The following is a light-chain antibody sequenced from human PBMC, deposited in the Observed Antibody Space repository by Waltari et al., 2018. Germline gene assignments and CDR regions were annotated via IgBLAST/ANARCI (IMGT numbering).Light chain of an antibody. J-gene: IGKJ4*01. CDR1: QTITGSW. V-gene: IGKV3-20*01. Sequence: EIALTQSPGTLSLSPGERATLSCRASQTITGSWLTWYQRKPGQAPRLLIYGASIRATGIPVRFSGSGSGTDFTLTISRLEPEDFAVDYCQQYDGSSVTFGGGTKVEVK. CDR2: GAS. CDR3: QQYDGSSVT.